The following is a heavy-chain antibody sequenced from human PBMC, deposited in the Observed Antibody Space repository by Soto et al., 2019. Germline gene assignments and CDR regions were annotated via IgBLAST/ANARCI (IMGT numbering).Heavy chain of an antibody. J-gene: IGHJ4*02. CDR3: ARNALVVVAVYCYS. V-gene: IGHV1-18*01. Sequence: QVQLVQPGAEVKKPGASVKVSGKASGYTFTSYGISWVRQAPGQGLEWMGWISAYNGNTNYAQKLQGRVTMTTDTSTSTGDMAMRSLRSDDTAVYYCARNALVVVAVYCYSWGQGTLVTVSS. CDR1: GYTFTSYG. D-gene: IGHD2-15*01. CDR2: ISAYNGNT.